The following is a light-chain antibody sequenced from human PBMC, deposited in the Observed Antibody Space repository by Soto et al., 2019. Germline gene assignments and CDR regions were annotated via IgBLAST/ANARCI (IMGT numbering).Light chain of an antibody. Sequence: EIVLTQSPGTLSLSPGERATLSCRASQSVSSTYLAWYQQKPGQAPLPLIYGASSRATGIPDSFSGSGSGTDFTLTISRLEPEDFAVYYCQQYGSSPPITFGQGTRLEI. CDR1: QSVSSTY. J-gene: IGKJ5*01. CDR2: GAS. V-gene: IGKV3-20*01. CDR3: QQYGSSPPIT.